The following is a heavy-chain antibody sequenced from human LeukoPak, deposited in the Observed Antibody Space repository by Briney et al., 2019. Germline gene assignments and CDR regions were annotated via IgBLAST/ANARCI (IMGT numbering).Heavy chain of an antibody. V-gene: IGHV4-59*01. J-gene: IGHJ5*02. Sequence: PSETLSLTCTVSGGSISSYYWSWIRQPPGKGLEWIGYIYYSGSTNYNPSLKSRVTISVDTSKNQFSLKLSSVTAADTAVYYCARLMHFKAWFDPWGQGTLVSVSS. CDR2: IYYSGST. CDR1: GGSISSYY. D-gene: IGHD2-8*01. CDR3: ARLMHFKAWFDP.